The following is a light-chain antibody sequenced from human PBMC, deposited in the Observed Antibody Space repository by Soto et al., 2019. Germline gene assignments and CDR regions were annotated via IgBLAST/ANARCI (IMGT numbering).Light chain of an antibody. Sequence: QSALTQPASGSGSPGQSITISCTGTSSDVGGYNYVSWYQHHPGKAPKLIIYDVSNRPSGVSIRFSGSKSDNTASLTISGLQPEDEADYHCSSYTTSNTRQIVFGTGTKVTVL. J-gene: IGLJ1*01. V-gene: IGLV2-14*03. CDR2: DVS. CDR3: SSYTTSNTRQIV. CDR1: SSDVGGYNY.